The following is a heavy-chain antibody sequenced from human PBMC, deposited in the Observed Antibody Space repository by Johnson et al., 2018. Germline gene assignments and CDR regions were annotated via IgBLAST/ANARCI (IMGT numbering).Heavy chain of an antibody. CDR3: LREGRSGSLGGD. V-gene: IGHV3-30*03. CDR1: GFAFSSYG. D-gene: IGHD3-10*01. Sequence: QVQLQESGGRVVQPGNSLRLSCGASGFAFSSYGMHWVRQAPDKGLEWVAVISFAGSKKYYGDSVKGRFIISRDTSKKTVYLQMTSRRAEDTAIYYCLREGRSGSLGGDWGQGTRVTVS. CDR2: ISFAGSKK. J-gene: IGHJ4*02.